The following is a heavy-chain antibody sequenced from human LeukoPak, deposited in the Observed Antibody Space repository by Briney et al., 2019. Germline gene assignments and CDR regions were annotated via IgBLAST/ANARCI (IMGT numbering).Heavy chain of an antibody. J-gene: IGHJ4*02. D-gene: IGHD5-12*01. CDR1: GFTFSDYY. Sequence: GSLRLSCAASGFTFSDYYMSWIRQPPGKGLEWIGEIYHSGSTNYNPSLKSRVTISVDKSKNQFSLKLSSVTAADTAVYYCASSNVDIDNYWGQGTLVTVSS. CDR3: ASSNVDIDNY. V-gene: IGHV4-34*08. CDR2: IYHSGST.